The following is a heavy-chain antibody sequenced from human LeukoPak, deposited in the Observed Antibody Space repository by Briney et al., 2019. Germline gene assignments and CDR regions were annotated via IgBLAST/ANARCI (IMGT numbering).Heavy chain of an antibody. V-gene: IGHV3-49*04. J-gene: IGHJ5*02. CDR3: ARVRQWQVRWFDP. D-gene: IGHD6-19*01. CDR1: GFTFGDYA. Sequence: GGSLRLSCTASGFTFGDYAMSWVRQAPGKGLEWVGFIRSKAYGGTTEYAASVKGRFTISRDDSKSIAYLQMNSLKTEDTAVYYCARVRQWQVRWFDPWGQGTLVTVSS. CDR2: IRSKAYGGTT.